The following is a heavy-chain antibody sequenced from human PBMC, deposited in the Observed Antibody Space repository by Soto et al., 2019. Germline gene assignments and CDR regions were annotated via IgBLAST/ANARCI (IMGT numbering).Heavy chain of an antibody. J-gene: IGHJ4*02. V-gene: IGHV1-24*01. CDR2: FDPEDGET. Sequence: QVQLVQSGAEVKKPGASVKVSCKVSGYTLTELSMHWVRQAPGKGLEWMGGFDPEDGETIYAQKFQGGVTMTENTPTDRAYMELSSLRSEDTAVYYRAPPPSYSTFLWGQGTLVTVSS. CDR1: GYTLTELS. CDR3: APPPSYSTFL. D-gene: IGHD1-26*01.